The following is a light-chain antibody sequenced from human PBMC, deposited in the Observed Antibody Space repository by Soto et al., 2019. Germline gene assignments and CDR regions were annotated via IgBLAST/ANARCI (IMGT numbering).Light chain of an antibody. Sequence: EIVLTQSPATLSLSPGERATLSCRASQSISTYLAWYQQKLGQAPRLLILDASSRATGIPARFSGSGSGTDFTLTISSLEPEDFAVYYCQDRSHWPPPFGGGTKVEIK. CDR1: QSISTY. CDR3: QDRSHWPPP. V-gene: IGKV3-11*01. CDR2: DAS. J-gene: IGKJ4*01.